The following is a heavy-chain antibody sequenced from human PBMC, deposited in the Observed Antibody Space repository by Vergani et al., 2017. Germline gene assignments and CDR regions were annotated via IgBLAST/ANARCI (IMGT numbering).Heavy chain of an antibody. D-gene: IGHD3-10*01. CDR3: ARGGYYAT. Sequence: EVQLVQSGAEVKKPGATMKISCKVSGYTFTDHYMHWVKQAPGKGLEWMGLVDPEDGETIYAEKFKGRVTIAADTSTDTAHLELSSLRSEDTAVYYCARGGYYATWGQGTLVTVSS. CDR1: GYTFTDHY. CDR2: VDPEDGET. J-gene: IGHJ5*02. V-gene: IGHV1-69-2*01.